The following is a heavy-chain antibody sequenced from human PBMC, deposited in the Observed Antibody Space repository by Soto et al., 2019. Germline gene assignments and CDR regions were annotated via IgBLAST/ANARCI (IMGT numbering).Heavy chain of an antibody. CDR1: GYTFANYH. CDR2: INPTSGTT. J-gene: IGHJ4*02. Sequence: ASVKVSCKASGYTFANYHMHWVRHAPGQGLEWMGIINPTSGTTTYAQRFQGRVTMTRDTSTTSVYMELSSLGSVDTAVYYCATVRTVMYTGVQYFFDYWGQGTEVPVSS. V-gene: IGHV1-46*01. D-gene: IGHD1-26*01. CDR3: ATVRTVMYTGVQYFFDY.